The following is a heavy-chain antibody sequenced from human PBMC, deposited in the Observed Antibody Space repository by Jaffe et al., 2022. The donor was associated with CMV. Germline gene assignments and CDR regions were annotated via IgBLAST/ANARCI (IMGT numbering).Heavy chain of an antibody. V-gene: IGHV4-39*01. J-gene: IGHJ5*02. CDR3: GGSSGYYGNWFDP. D-gene: IGHD3-22*01. Sequence: QLQLQESGPGLVKPSETLSLTCTVSGGSISSSSYYWGWIRQPPGKGLEWIGSIYYSGSTYYNPSLKSRVTISVDTSKNQFSLKLSSVTAADTAVYYCGGSSGYYGNWFDPWGQGTLVTVSS. CDR1: GGSISSSSYY. CDR2: IYYSGST.